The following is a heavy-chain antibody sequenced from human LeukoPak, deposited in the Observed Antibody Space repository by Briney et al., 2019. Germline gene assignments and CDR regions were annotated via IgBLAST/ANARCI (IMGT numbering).Heavy chain of an antibody. CDR2: ISYDGSNK. V-gene: IGHV3-30-3*01. J-gene: IGHJ4*02. CDR1: GFSFSYAW. Sequence: GGSLRLSCAASGFSFSYAWMSWVRQAPGKGLEWVAVISYDGSNKYYADSVKGRFTISRDNSKNTLYLQMNSLRAEDTAVYYCARETRGHHFDYWGQGTLVTVSS. CDR3: ARETRGHHFDY.